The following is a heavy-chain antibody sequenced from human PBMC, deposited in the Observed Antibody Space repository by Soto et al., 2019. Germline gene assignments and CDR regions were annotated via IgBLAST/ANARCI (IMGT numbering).Heavy chain of an antibody. CDR3: ARHIWFGECDY. J-gene: IGHJ4*02. Sequence: PSETLSLTCTVSGGSISSYYWSWIRQPPGKGLEWIGYIYYSGSTNYNPSLKSRVTISVDTSKNQFSLKLSSVTAADTAVYYCARHIWFGECDYWGQGTLVTVS. CDR1: GGSISSYY. V-gene: IGHV4-59*08. D-gene: IGHD3-10*01. CDR2: IYYSGST.